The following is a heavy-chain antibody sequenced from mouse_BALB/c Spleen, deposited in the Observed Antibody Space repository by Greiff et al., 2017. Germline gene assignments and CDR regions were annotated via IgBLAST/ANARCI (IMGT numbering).Heavy chain of an antibody. CDR1: GYTFTDYN. Sequence: VQLKESGPELVKPGASVKISCKASGYTFTDYNMHWVKQSHGKSLEWIGYIYPYNGGTSYNQKFKGKATLTVDKSSSTAYMELRSLTSEDSAVYYCARSHYYGSSYFDYWGQGTTLTVSS. CDR3: ARSHYYGSSYFDY. D-gene: IGHD1-1*01. V-gene: IGHV1S29*02. J-gene: IGHJ2*01. CDR2: IYPYNGGT.